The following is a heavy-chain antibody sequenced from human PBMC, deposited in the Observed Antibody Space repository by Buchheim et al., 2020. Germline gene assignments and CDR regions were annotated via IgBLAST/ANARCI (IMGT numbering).Heavy chain of an antibody. CDR3: AMNVVVVVGAIDNYAMVV. V-gene: IGHV1-18*01. J-gene: IGHJ6*02. CDR2: IRPYSGNT. Sequence: QVQLVQSGPELKKPGASVKVSCKASGYTFTSYGISWLRQAPGQGLEWRGWIRPYSGNTNYAQNLHLQGTVTRTTATYTSTAYMEVRSLRSDDTAVYYCAMNVVVVVGAIDNYAMVVWGQGTT. D-gene: IGHD2-15*01. CDR1: GYTFTSYG.